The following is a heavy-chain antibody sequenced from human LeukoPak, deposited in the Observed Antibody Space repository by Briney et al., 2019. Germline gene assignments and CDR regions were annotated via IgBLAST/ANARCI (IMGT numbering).Heavy chain of an antibody. J-gene: IGHJ4*02. V-gene: IGHV3-21*01. CDR3: ARGSYGDYEY. CDR2: INSDSKYI. CDR1: GFTFSTYT. Sequence: PGGSLRLSCAASGFTFSTYTMNWVRQAPGKGLEWVSSINSDSKYICYVDSVKGRFTISRDNAKNSLYLQMNSLRAEDTAVYYCARGSYGDYEYWGQGILVTVFS. D-gene: IGHD4-17*01.